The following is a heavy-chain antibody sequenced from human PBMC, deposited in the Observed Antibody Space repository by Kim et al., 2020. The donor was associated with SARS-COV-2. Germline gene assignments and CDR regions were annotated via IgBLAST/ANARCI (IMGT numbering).Heavy chain of an antibody. J-gene: IGHJ6*02. CDR1: GFTFSRYG. D-gene: IGHD3-16*02. CDR3: VVNDQGAYYYVMEV. V-gene: IGHV3-33*01. CDR2: IWYDGSNK. Sequence: GGSLRLSCAASGFTFSRYGMHWVRQAPGKGLEWVAVIWYDGSNKYYADSVKGRFTISRDNSKNTVDLQMNSLRAEDSAVYYCVVNDQGAYYYVMEVWGQGTTVTVSS.